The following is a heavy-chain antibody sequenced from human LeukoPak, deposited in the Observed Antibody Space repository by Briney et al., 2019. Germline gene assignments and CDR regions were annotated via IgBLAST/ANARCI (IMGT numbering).Heavy chain of an antibody. V-gene: IGHV1-69*04. J-gene: IGHJ4*02. Sequence: ASVKVSCKASGGTFSSYAISWVRQAPGQGLEWMGRIIPILGIANYAQKFQGRVTITADKSTSTAYMELSSLRSEDTAVYYCARDKTYSSSGYDYWGQGTLDTVSS. CDR2: IIPILGIA. CDR1: GGTFSSYA. CDR3: ARDKTYSSSGYDY. D-gene: IGHD6-13*01.